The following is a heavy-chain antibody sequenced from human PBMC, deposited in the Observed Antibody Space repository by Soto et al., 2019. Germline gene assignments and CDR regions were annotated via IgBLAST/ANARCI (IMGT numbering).Heavy chain of an antibody. Sequence: EVQLVESGGGMVQPGRSLRLSCVASGFTFDDHAMHWVRRGPGRGLEWVSGISWNSETTGYADSVRGRFTISRDNAKNSLNLQMNSLRVEDTAFYYCTKDDGCVWSVAKGSSYAYYGMDVWGQGTTVIVS. V-gene: IGHV3-9*01. J-gene: IGHJ6*02. D-gene: IGHD3-3*01. CDR2: ISWNSETT. CDR1: GFTFDDHA. CDR3: TKDDGCVWSVAKGSSYAYYGMDV.